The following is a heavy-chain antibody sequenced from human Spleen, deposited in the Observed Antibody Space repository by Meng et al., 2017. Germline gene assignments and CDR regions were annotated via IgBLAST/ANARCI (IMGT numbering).Heavy chain of an antibody. CDR3: AGGAVVTLIFYHAMDV. Sequence: GSRRLSCAVPGYSITGSYNWGWIRQSPGKGLEWIGSIYQSGSTYYKPSLKSRVTMSADTSKNRFSLKLTSVAAADTAVYYCAGGAVVTLIFYHAMDVWGQGTTVTVSS. CDR2: IYQSGST. V-gene: IGHV4-38-2*01. D-gene: IGHD2-21*02. CDR1: GYSITGSYN. J-gene: IGHJ6*02.